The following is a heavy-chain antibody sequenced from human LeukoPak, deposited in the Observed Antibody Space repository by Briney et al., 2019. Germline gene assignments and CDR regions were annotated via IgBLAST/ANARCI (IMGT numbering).Heavy chain of an antibody. CDR2: IIPVLGVS. CDR3: TREGVYAPDPSSYHRDVFDI. CDR1: GGSFSSSV. J-gene: IGHJ3*02. V-gene: IGHV1-69*04. Sequence: ASVKVSCKASGGSFSSSVITWVRQAPGQGLEWMGRIIPVLGVSNFAQKFQGRVTITADKSTNTAHMELSRLESGDTAVYYCTREGVYAPDPSSYHRDVFDIWGQGTVVIVSS. D-gene: IGHD3-16*02.